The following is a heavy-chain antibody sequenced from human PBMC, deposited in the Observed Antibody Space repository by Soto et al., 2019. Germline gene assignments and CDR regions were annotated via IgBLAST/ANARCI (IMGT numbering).Heavy chain of an antibody. J-gene: IGHJ4*02. Sequence: QVQLQESGPGLVKPSETLSLTCTVSGGSISSYYWSWIRQPAGKGLEWIGRIYTSGSTNYNPSLKCRVTMSVDTSKNQFSLKLSSVTAADTAVYYCARVHYDSSGSFYFDYWGQGTLVTVSS. CDR3: ARVHYDSSGSFYFDY. D-gene: IGHD3-22*01. V-gene: IGHV4-4*07. CDR1: GGSISSYY. CDR2: IYTSGST.